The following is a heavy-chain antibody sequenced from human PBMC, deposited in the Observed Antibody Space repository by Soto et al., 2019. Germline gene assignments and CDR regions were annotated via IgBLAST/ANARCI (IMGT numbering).Heavy chain of an antibody. CDR2: IYHNGSP. D-gene: IGHD3-10*01. V-gene: IGHV4-4*02. Sequence: QVQLQESGPGLVQPSGTLSLTCAVSGGSISRTNWWSWVRQSPGKGLEWIGEIYHNGSPDYYPSLKSRGTISVDKSKNHVFLKLTSVTAADTAMYFCGRWLGTSYGMDVWGQGTAVNVSS. CDR1: GGSISRTNW. CDR3: GRWLGTSYGMDV. J-gene: IGHJ6*02.